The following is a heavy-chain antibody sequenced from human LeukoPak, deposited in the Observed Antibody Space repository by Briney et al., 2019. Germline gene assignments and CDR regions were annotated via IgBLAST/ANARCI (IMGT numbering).Heavy chain of an antibody. CDR1: AFTFSGSA. CDR2: IRSKANSYAT. Sequence: GGSLRLSCAASAFTFSGSAMHWVRQASGKGLEWVGRIRSKANSYATAYAASVKGRFTISRDDSKNTAYLQMNSLKTEDTAVYYCTSSAAGQRGGYWGQGTLVTVSS. D-gene: IGHD6-13*01. J-gene: IGHJ4*02. CDR3: TSSAAGQRGGY. V-gene: IGHV3-73*01.